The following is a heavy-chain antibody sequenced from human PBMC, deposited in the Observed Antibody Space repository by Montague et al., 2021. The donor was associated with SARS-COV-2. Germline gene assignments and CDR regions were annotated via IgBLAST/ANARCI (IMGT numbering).Heavy chain of an antibody. J-gene: IGHJ4*02. Sequence: FRSLSCAASGFTFSSYAMHWVRQAPGKGLEWVAVISYDGSNKYYADSVKGRFTISRDNSKNTLYLQMNSLRAEDTAVYYCAGGLLWFGEFGYWGQGTLVTVSS. CDR1: GFTFSSYA. CDR3: AGGLLWFGEFGY. D-gene: IGHD3-10*01. V-gene: IGHV3-30-3*01. CDR2: ISYDGSNK.